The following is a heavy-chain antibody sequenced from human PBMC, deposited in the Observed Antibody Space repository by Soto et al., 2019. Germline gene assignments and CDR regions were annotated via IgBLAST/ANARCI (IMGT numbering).Heavy chain of an antibody. CDR3: ARGVDCSGGSCFSFYYYYYGFDV. J-gene: IGHJ6*02. D-gene: IGHD2-15*01. CDR2: ISAYNDNT. Sequence: QVQLVQSGTEVKKPGASVKVSCKASGYTFTSYGISWMRQAPGQGLEWMGWISAYNDNTIYTQKLQGRVTMTTDTSTSTASMELRSLRSDDTAVYYCARGVDCSGGSCFSFYYYYYGFDVWGQGTTLTVS. V-gene: IGHV1-18*04. CDR1: GYTFTSYG.